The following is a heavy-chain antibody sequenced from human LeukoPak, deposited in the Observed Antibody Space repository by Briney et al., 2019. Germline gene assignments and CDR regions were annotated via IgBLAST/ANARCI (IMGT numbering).Heavy chain of an antibody. CDR1: GYTLTELS. CDR3: ALSYDFWSGCYTGFLNY. D-gene: IGHD3-3*01. CDR2: FDPEDGET. V-gene: IGHV1-24*01. J-gene: IGHJ4*02. Sequence: ASVKVSCKVSGYTLTELSMHWVRQAPGKGLEWMGGFDPEDGETIYAQKFQGRVTMTEDTSTDTAYMELSSLRSEDTAVYYCALSYDFWSGCYTGFLNYWGQGTLVTVSS.